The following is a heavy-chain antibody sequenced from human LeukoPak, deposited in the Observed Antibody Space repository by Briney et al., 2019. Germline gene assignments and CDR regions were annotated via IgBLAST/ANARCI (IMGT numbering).Heavy chain of an antibody. Sequence: ASVKVSCKASGYTFTGYYMHWVRQATGQGLEWMGWMNPNSGNTGYAQKFQGRVTMTRNTSISTAYMELSSLRSEDTAVYYCARGQDSSSSNFDYWGQGTLVTVSS. D-gene: IGHD6-13*01. CDR3: ARGQDSSSSNFDY. V-gene: IGHV1-8*02. J-gene: IGHJ4*02. CDR2: MNPNSGNT. CDR1: GYTFTGYY.